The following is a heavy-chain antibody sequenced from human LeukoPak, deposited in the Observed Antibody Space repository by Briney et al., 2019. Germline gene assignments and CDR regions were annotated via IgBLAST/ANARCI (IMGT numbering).Heavy chain of an antibody. Sequence: SETLSLTCAVSGFSISSGHWWGWIRQPPGKGLEWIGDIYYSRSTSYTPSLKGRVTMSVDTSKNQFSLRLSSVTAVDTAVYYCARMGYSSGCYYLDYWGQGTLVTVSS. CDR3: ARMGYSSGCYYLDY. CDR2: IYYSRST. J-gene: IGHJ4*02. D-gene: IGHD6-19*01. V-gene: IGHV4-28*01. CDR1: GFSISSGHW.